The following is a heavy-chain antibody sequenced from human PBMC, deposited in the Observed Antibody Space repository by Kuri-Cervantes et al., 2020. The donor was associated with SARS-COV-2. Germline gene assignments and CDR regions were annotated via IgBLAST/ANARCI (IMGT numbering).Heavy chain of an antibody. J-gene: IGHJ4*02. Sequence: SETLSLTCTVSGGSISSHYWSWIRQPPGKGLEWIGYIYYSGSTNYNPSLKSRVTISVDTSKDQLSLKLSSVTAADTAVYYCARALYLVDYWGQGTLVTVSS. CDR3: ARALYLVDY. V-gene: IGHV4-59*11. D-gene: IGHD2-8*01. CDR1: GGSISSHY. CDR2: IYYSGST.